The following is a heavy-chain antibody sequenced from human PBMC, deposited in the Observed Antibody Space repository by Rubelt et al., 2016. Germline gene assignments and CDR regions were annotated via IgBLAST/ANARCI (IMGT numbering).Heavy chain of an antibody. CDR3: ARSASYYYDSKAPFDY. V-gene: IGHV3-30*04. CDR1: GFTFSSHA. D-gene: IGHD3-22*01. Sequence: QVQLVESGGGVVQPGRSLRLSCAASGFTFSSHAMHWVRQAPDKGLEWVAVISYDGSNKYYADSVKGRFPISRDNSKNTLYLQMNSLRAEDTAVYYCARSASYYYDSKAPFDYWGQGTLVTVSS. J-gene: IGHJ4*02. CDR2: ISYDGSNK.